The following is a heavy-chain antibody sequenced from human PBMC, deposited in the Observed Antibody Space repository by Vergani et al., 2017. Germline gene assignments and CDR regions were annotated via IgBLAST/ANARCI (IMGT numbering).Heavy chain of an antibody. Sequence: QVQLVQSGAEVKKPGASVKVSCKASGYTFSSYGITWVRQAPGQGLEWMGWISAYNGDTNYARKLQGRVTMTTDTSTSTAYMELSSLRSEDTAVYYCARASNSIFVSNDYMDVWGKGTTVTVSS. CDR2: ISAYNGDT. CDR3: ARASNSIFVSNDYMDV. CDR1: GYTFSSYG. V-gene: IGHV1-18*01. D-gene: IGHD3-3*01. J-gene: IGHJ6*03.